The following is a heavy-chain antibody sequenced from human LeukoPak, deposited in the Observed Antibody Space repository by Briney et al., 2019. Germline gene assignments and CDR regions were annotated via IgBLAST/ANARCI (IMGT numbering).Heavy chain of an antibody. CDR1: GFTVSSNY. CDR3: ARDPYSGYDTEYYFDY. J-gene: IGHJ4*02. V-gene: IGHV3-53*01. D-gene: IGHD5-12*01. Sequence: GGSLRLSCAASGFTVSSNYMSWVRQAPGKGLEWVSVIYSGGNTYYTDSVKGRFTISRDNSKNSLYLQMNSLRDEDTAVYYCARDPYSGYDTEYYFDYWGQGTLVTVSS. CDR2: IYSGGNT.